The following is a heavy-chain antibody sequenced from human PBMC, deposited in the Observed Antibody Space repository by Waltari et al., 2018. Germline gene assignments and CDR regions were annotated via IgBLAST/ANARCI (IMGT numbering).Heavy chain of an antibody. D-gene: IGHD3-9*01. J-gene: IGHJ4*02. CDR1: GGSISSSSYY. Sequence: QLQLQESGPGLAKPSETLSLTCTVSGGSISSSSYYWGWIRQPPGKGLEWIGSIYYSGSTSYNPSLKSRVTISVDTSKNQFSLKLSSVTAADTAVYYCARRKGYDILTGFPYPFDYWGQGTLVTVSS. V-gene: IGHV4-39*01. CDR3: ARRKGYDILTGFPYPFDY. CDR2: IYYSGST.